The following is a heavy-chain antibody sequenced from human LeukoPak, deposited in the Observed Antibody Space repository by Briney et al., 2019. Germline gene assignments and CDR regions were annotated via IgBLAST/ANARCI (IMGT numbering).Heavy chain of an antibody. Sequence: PGGSLRLSCAASGFTFSSNSMNWVRQAPGKGLEWVSYISSSSTIYYADSVKGRFTISRDNAKNSLYLQMNSLRDEDTAVYYCARTYDSSGYGAFDIWGQGTMVTVSS. CDR2: ISSSSTI. V-gene: IGHV3-48*02. CDR1: GFTFSSNS. J-gene: IGHJ3*02. CDR3: ARTYDSSGYGAFDI. D-gene: IGHD3-22*01.